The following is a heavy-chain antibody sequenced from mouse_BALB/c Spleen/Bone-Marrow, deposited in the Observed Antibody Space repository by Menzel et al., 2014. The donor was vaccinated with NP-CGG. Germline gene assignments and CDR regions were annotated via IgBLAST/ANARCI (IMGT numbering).Heavy chain of an antibody. V-gene: IGHV1-14*01. CDR2: INPYNDGT. CDR3: ATTMIYYYAIDY. Sequence: VQLKQSGPELVKPGASVKMSCKASGYTFXSFVMHWVKKMPGQGLEWIGNINPYNDGTKYNEKFKGKAILTSDKSSNTATMELRSLPSEDSAVYYFATTMIYYYAIDYWGQGTSVTVSS. J-gene: IGHJ4*01. D-gene: IGHD2-4*01. CDR1: GYTFXSFV.